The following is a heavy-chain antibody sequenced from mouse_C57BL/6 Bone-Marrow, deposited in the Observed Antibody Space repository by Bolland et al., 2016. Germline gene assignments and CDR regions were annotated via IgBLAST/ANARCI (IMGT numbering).Heavy chain of an antibody. Sequence: KYNEKFKGEATLTADKSSSTAYMQLNSLTSEDSAVYFCARSGGSWFAYWGQGTLV. D-gene: IGHD3-1*01. V-gene: IGHV1-78*01. J-gene: IGHJ3*01. CDR3: ARSGGSWFAY.